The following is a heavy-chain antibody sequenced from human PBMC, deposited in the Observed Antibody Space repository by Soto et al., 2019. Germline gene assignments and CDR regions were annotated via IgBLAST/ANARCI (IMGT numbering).Heavy chain of an antibody. CDR3: AKSMMATTGANWLNP. J-gene: IGHJ5*02. Sequence: GSLRLSCVASGFPIDSYGMHWVRQAPGKGLQWVSSISGSGAGTYYADSVKGRFTVSRDNSKNTVFLQMNSLRAEDTAIYYCAKSMMATTGANWLNPWGQGTLVTVSS. CDR1: GFPIDSYG. V-gene: IGHV3-23*01. D-gene: IGHD1-1*01. CDR2: ISGSGAGT.